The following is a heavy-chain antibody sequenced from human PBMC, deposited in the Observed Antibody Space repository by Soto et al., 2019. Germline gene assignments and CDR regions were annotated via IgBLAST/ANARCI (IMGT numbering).Heavy chain of an antibody. CDR1: GGSISSYY. Sequence: PSETLSLTCTVSGGSISSYYWSWIRQPPGKGLEWIGYIYYSGSTNYNPSLKSRVTISVDTSKNQFSLKLSSVTAADTAVYYCARDRYSSGWYGYRGRGTLGVVSS. CDR3: ARDRYSSGWYGY. J-gene: IGHJ4*02. D-gene: IGHD6-19*01. V-gene: IGHV4-59*01. CDR2: IYYSGST.